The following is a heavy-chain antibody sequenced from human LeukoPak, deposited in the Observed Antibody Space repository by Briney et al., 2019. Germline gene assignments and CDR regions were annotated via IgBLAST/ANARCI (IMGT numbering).Heavy chain of an antibody. CDR2: ISGNGGST. CDR3: AKGPLRYFDWLLDY. V-gene: IGHV3-23*01. D-gene: IGHD3-9*01. J-gene: IGHJ4*02. Sequence: GGSLRLSCAASGFTFSSYAMSWVRQAPGKGLEWVSAISGNGGSTYYADSVKGRFTISRDNSKNTLYLQMNSLRAEDTAVYYCAKGPLRYFDWLLDYWGQGTLVTVSS. CDR1: GFTFSSYA.